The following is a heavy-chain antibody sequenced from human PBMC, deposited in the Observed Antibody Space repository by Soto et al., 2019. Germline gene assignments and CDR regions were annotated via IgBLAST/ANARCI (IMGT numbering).Heavy chain of an antibody. CDR3: ARDRFVVVAATPVWFEP. CDR1: GYTFTGYY. Sequence: ASVKVSCKSSGYTFTGYYMHWGRRAPGQGLEWMGWINPNSGGTNYAQKFQGRVTMTRDTSISTAYMELSRLRSDDTAVYYCARDRFVVVAATPVWFEPWGQGTLVTVSS. V-gene: IGHV1-2*02. CDR2: INPNSGGT. D-gene: IGHD2-15*01. J-gene: IGHJ5*02.